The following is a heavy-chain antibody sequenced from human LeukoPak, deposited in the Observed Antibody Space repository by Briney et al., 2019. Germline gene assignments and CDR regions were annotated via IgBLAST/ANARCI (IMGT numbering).Heavy chain of an antibody. V-gene: IGHV3-74*01. CDR1: GFAFSSYW. D-gene: IGHD1-26*01. Sequence: GGSLRLSCAASGFAFSSYWMHWVRQAPGKGLVWVSRINTDGRSTDYADSVKGRFTISRDNAKNSLYLQMNSLRADDTAVYYCARSGSHDYWGQGTLVTVSS. CDR2: INTDGRST. CDR3: ARSGSHDY. J-gene: IGHJ4*02.